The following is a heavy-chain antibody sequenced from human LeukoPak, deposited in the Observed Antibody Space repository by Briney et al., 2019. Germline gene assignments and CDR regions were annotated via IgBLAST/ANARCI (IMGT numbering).Heavy chain of an antibody. Sequence: SETLSLTCTVSGGSISSYYWSWIRQPAGKGLEWIGRIYTSGSTNYNPSLKSRVTMSVDTSKNQISLKLSSVTAADTAVYYCAREAGSSGYYYVDYWGQGTLVTVSS. V-gene: IGHV4-4*07. D-gene: IGHD3-22*01. J-gene: IGHJ4*02. CDR3: AREAGSSGYYYVDY. CDR2: IYTSGST. CDR1: GGSISSYY.